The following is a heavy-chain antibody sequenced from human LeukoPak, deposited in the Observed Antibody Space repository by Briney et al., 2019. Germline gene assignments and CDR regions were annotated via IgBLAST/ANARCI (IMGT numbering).Heavy chain of an antibody. CDR1: GYTFTSYY. Sequence: ASVKVSCKASGYTFTSYYMHWVRQAPGQGLEWMGIINPSGGSTSYAQKFQGRVTMTRATSTSTVYMELSSLRSEDTAVYYCAGELWDCSSTSCTRVYRDWGQGTLVTVSS. J-gene: IGHJ4*02. D-gene: IGHD2-2*01. V-gene: IGHV1-46*01. CDR3: AGELWDCSSTSCTRVYRD. CDR2: INPSGGST.